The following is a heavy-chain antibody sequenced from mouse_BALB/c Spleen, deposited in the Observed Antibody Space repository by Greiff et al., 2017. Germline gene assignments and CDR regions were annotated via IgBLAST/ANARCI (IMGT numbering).Heavy chain of an antibody. CDR2: IYPSDSYT. V-gene: IGHV1-69*02. CDR3: TRSSGNYGDAMDY. D-gene: IGHD2-1*01. J-gene: IGHJ4*01. Sequence: VQLQQPGAELVRPGASVKLSCKASGYTFTSYWINWVKQRPGQGLEWIGNIYPSDSYTNYNQKFKDKATLTVDKSSSTAYMQLSSPTSEDSAVYYCTRSSGNYGDAMDYWGQGTSVTVSS. CDR1: GYTFTSYW.